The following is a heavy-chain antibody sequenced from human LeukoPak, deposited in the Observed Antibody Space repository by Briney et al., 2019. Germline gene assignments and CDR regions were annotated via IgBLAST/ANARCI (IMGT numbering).Heavy chain of an antibody. V-gene: IGHV3-48*02. J-gene: IGHJ6*02. CDR2: ISSSSSTI. D-gene: IGHD3-10*01. CDR3: ARDAYGSGRRNYYYGMDV. CDR1: GFTFSSYS. Sequence: GGSLRLSCAASGFTFSSYSMNWVRQAPGKGLEWVSYISSSSSTIYYADSVKGRFTISRDNAKNSLYLQMNSLRDEDTAVYYCARDAYGSGRRNYYYGMDVWGQGTTVTVSS.